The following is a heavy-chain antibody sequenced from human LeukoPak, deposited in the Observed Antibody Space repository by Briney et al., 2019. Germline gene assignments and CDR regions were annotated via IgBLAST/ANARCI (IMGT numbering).Heavy chain of an antibody. V-gene: IGHV1-18*01. CDR3: ARDPDGGRDFDY. J-gene: IGHJ4*02. Sequence: ASVKVSCKASGYTFTSYGVSWVRQAPGQGLEWMGWISVDNGDTNFAQKFQGRVTMTADTSTGTAYMEVRSLRSDDTAVYYCARDPDGGRDFDYWSQGTLVTVSS. CDR1: GYTFTSYG. CDR2: ISVDNGDT. D-gene: IGHD3-16*01.